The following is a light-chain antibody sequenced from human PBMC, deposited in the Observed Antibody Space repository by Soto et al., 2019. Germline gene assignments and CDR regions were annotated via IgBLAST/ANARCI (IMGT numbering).Light chain of an antibody. V-gene: IGKV1-39*01. CDR3: QQSYTTLFT. CDR1: QSISNY. J-gene: IGKJ3*01. CDR2: AAS. Sequence: DIQMTQSPSSLSASVGDRVTITCRASQSISNYLNWYQQKPGKAPKLLIYAASSLQSGVQSRFSGSGFGTDFTLTISILQPQDFETYSCQQSYTTLFTFGPGTNVHIK.